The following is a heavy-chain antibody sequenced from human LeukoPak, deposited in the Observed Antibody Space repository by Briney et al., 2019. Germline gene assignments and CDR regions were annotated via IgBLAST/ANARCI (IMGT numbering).Heavy chain of an antibody. Sequence: PGGSLRLSCAASGFTFDDYAMHWVRHAPGKGLEGVSGISWNSGSIGYADSVKGRFTISRDNAKNSLYLQMNSLRAEDTALYYCAKDIAADTAQGDDAFDIWGQGTMVTVSS. V-gene: IGHV3-9*01. CDR3: AKDIAADTAQGDDAFDI. CDR2: ISWNSGSI. D-gene: IGHD5-18*01. J-gene: IGHJ3*02. CDR1: GFTFDDYA.